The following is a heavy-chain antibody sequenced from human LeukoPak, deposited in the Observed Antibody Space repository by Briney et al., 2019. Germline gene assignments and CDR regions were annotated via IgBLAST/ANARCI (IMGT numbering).Heavy chain of an antibody. CDR2: INPNSGGT. J-gene: IGHJ4*02. CDR1: GYTFTGYY. CDR3: ASPPQYSSSWYLLDY. D-gene: IGHD6-13*01. Sequence: GASVKVSCKASGYTFTGYYMHWVRQAPGQGLEWMGWINPNSGGTNYAQKFQGRVTMTRDTSISTAYMGLSRLRSDDTAVYYCASPPQYSSSWYLLDYWGQGTLVTVSS. V-gene: IGHV1-2*02.